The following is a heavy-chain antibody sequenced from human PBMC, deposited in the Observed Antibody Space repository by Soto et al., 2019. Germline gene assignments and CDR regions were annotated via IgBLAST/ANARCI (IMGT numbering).Heavy chain of an antibody. CDR2: IYYSGST. D-gene: IGHD2-2*01. Sequence: PSETLSLTCTVSGGSINSGDYYWGWIRQPPGKGLEWIGYIYYSGSTYYNPSLKSRVTISVDTSKNQFSLKLSSVTAADTAVYYCTRTAGYVYQLLCNYWGQGTLVTV. J-gene: IGHJ4*01. V-gene: IGHV4-30-4*01. CDR1: GGSINSGDYY. CDR3: TRTAGYVYQLLCNY.